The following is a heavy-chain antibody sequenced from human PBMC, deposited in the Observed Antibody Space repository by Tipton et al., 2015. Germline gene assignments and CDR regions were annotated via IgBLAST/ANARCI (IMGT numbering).Heavy chain of an antibody. CDR1: GGSISSRNW. V-gene: IGHV4-4*02. CDR3: TRYGDGVIPSGVY. CDR2: MYYGGTT. D-gene: IGHD4-17*01. J-gene: IGHJ4*02. Sequence: TLSLTCDVSGGSISSRNWRRWVRQPPGKGLERMGEMYYGGTTNYNPSLKSRVTMSLDRAKNQFSLRLISVTAADTAMYYCTRYGDGVIPSGVYWGQGTLVPVSS.